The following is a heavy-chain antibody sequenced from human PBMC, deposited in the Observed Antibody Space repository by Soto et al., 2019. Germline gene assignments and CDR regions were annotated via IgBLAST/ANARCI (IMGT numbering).Heavy chain of an antibody. V-gene: IGHV3-53*01. CDR3: GTPPGGGGY. D-gene: IGHD3-10*01. J-gene: IGHJ4*02. Sequence: EVQLVESGGGLIQPGGSLRLSCAVSGFTVSNNYMSWVRQAPGKGLEGVSVIYSGGYTAYGDSVKGRFTISRDNSKNTPYFKKNSRGAPDPAVYYWGTPPGGGGYWGQGTLVTVSS. CDR2: IYSGGYT. CDR1: GFTVSNNY.